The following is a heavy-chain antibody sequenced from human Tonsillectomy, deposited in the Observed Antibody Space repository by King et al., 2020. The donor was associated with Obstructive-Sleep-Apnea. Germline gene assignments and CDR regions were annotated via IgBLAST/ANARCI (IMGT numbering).Heavy chain of an antibody. CDR3: ARILYPPPGLFDP. CDR2: IYDSGIT. D-gene: IGHD2-8*01. J-gene: IGHJ5*02. V-gene: IGHV4-31*03. CDR1: GGSITSGGYQ. Sequence: QLQESGPGLVKTSKTLSLTCTVSGGSITSGGYQWSWVRQHPGRGLEWIGFIYDSGITRYNPSLKSRVTLSVDTSKNQFFLNLTSATAADTAIYYCARILYPPPGLFDPWGQGTRVIVSS.